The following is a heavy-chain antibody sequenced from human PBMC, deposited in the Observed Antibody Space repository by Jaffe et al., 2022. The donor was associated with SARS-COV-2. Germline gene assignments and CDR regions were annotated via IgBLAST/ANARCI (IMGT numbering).Heavy chain of an antibody. CDR1: GGSISNNNNF. Sequence: QLQLQESGPGLVKPSETLSLTCTVSGGSISNNNNFWGWIRQPPGKGLEWIGSIYYSGSTYYNPSLKSRVTISEDTSKNQFSLKLTSVTAADTAVYYCARQRSNWNYPAWFDPWGQGTLVTVSS. CDR2: IYYSGST. CDR3: ARQRSNWNYPAWFDP. J-gene: IGHJ5*02. V-gene: IGHV4-39*01. D-gene: IGHD1-7*01.